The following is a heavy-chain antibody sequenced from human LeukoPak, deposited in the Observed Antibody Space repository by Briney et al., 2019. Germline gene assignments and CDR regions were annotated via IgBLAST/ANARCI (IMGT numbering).Heavy chain of an antibody. CDR3: ARQGGDSSGHPAPWWY. V-gene: IGHV1-69*13. J-gene: IGHJ4*02. CDR1: GGTFSKYT. D-gene: IGHD3-22*01. Sequence: SVKVSCKASGGTFSKYTISWVRQRPGQGLAWMGGITPLFGTANYAQKFQGRVTITADESASTAYMELSSLTSEDTAVYYCARQGGDSSGHPAPWWYWGQGTLVTVSS. CDR2: ITPLFGTA.